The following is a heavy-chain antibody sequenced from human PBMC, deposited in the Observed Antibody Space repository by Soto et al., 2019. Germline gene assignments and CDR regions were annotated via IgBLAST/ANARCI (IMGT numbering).Heavy chain of an antibody. V-gene: IGHV4-30-4*01. D-gene: IGHD3-9*01. Sequence: SETLSLTCTVSSGSISSADYYWSWIRQPPGKGLEWIGYIYYTGSAYYNPSLKSRVTMSVDTSKNQFSLKVTSVTAADTAVYYCARRYGYYFDYWGQGTLVTVSS. CDR3: ARRYGYYFDY. J-gene: IGHJ4*02. CDR1: SGSISSADYY. CDR2: IYYTGSA.